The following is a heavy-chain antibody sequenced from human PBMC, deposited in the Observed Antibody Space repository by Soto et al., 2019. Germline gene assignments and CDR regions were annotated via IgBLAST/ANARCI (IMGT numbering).Heavy chain of an antibody. Sequence: PGGSLKISCKGSGYSFTSYWISWVRQMPGKGLEWMGRIDPSDSYTNYSPSFQGHVTISADKSISTAYLQWSSLKASDTAMYYCARHQVGDYDDYGRFCCMDVWGQGTTVTVSS. V-gene: IGHV5-10-1*01. CDR1: GYSFTSYW. CDR3: ARHQVGDYDDYGRFCCMDV. D-gene: IGHD4-17*01. CDR2: IDPSDSYT. J-gene: IGHJ6*02.